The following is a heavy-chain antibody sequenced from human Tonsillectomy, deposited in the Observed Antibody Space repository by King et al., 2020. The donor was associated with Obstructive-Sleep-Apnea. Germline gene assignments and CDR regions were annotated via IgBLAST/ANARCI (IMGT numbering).Heavy chain of an antibody. V-gene: IGHV4-38-2*02. J-gene: IGHJ5*02. CDR1: GYSISSGYY. Sequence: VQLQESGPGLVKPSETLSLTCTVSGYSISSGYYWGWIRQPPGKGLEWIGRIYHSWSTYYNPSLKSRATISVETSKNQFSLKLSAVTAADTAVCYCARDGRRAAAGTGWFDPWGQGTLVTVSS. CDR2: IYHSWST. CDR3: ARDGRRAAAGTGWFDP. D-gene: IGHD6-13*01.